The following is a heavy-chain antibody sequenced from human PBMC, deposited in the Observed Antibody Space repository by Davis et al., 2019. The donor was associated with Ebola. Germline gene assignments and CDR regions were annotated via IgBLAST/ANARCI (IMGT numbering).Heavy chain of an antibody. CDR3: ARVGGDYYGINWFDP. CDR2: IYYRGAT. V-gene: IGHV4-39*01. CDR1: GGSISSSNYY. J-gene: IGHJ5*02. Sequence: SETLSLTCTVSGGSISSSNYYWGRIRQPPGKGLEWIGYIYYRGATYYNPSLKSRVTISVDTSRNQFSLKLSSVTAAVTAVYYCARVGGDYYGINWFDPWGQGTLVTVSS. D-gene: IGHD3-10*01.